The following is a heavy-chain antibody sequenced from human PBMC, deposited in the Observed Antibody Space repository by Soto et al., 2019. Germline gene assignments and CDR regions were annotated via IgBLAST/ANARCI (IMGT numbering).Heavy chain of an antibody. CDR1: GGSFSGYY. D-gene: IGHD6-19*01. J-gene: IGHJ4*02. Sequence: SETLSLTCAVYGGSFSGYYWSWIRQPPGKGLEWIGEINHSGSTNYNPSLKSRVTISVDTSKNQFSLKLSSVTAADTAVYYCARSPSLSGIAVAGTLDYWGQGTLVTV. V-gene: IGHV4-34*01. CDR3: ARSPSLSGIAVAGTLDY. CDR2: INHSGST.